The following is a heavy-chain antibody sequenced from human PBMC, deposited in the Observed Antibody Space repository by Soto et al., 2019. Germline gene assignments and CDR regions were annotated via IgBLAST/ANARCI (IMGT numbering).Heavy chain of an antibody. V-gene: IGHV4-39*01. D-gene: IGHD3-3*01. Sequence: SETLSLTCTVSGGSISSSSYYWGWIRQPPGKGLEWIGSIYYSGSTYYNPSLKSRVTISVDTSKNQFSLKLSSVTAADTAVYYCARLPTRTIFGVVINLRLDYWGQGTLVTVSS. CDR2: IYYSGST. CDR3: ARLPTRTIFGVVINLRLDY. J-gene: IGHJ4*02. CDR1: GGSISSSSYY.